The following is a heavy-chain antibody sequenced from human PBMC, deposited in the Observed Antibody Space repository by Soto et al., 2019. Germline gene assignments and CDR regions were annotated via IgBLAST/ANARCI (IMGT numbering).Heavy chain of an antibody. Sequence: GGSLRLSCAASGFTFSSYGMHWVRQAPGKGLEWVAVIWYDGSNKYYADSVKGRFTISRDNSKNTLYLQMNSLRAEDTAVYYCARETDTVLGYYYYCMDVWGQGTTVTVSS. CDR3: ARETDTVLGYYYYCMDV. D-gene: IGHD5-18*01. V-gene: IGHV3-33*01. CDR1: GFTFSSYG. J-gene: IGHJ6*02. CDR2: IWYDGSNK.